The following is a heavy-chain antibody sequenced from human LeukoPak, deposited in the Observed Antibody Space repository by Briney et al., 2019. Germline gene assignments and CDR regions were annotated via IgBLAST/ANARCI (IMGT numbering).Heavy chain of an antibody. CDR3: ARDRGYSGYDLEGGFDY. J-gene: IGHJ4*02. D-gene: IGHD5-12*01. CDR2: IIPIFGTA. V-gene: IGHV1-69*05. Sequence: SVKVSCKASGGTFSSYAISWVRKAPGQGLEWMGGIIPIFGTANYAQKFQGRVTITTDESTSTAYMELSSLRSEDTAVYYCARDRGYSGYDLEGGFDYWGQGTLVTVSS. CDR1: GGTFSSYA.